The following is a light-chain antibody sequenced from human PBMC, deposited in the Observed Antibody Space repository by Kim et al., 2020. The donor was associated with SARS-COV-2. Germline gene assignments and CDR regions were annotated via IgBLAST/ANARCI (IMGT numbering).Light chain of an antibody. CDR1: QSISSY. CDR3: QQRGRWPLT. J-gene: IGKJ4*01. CDR2: DVF. V-gene: IGKV3-11*01. Sequence: EFVLTQSPATLSLSPGERATLSCRASQSISSYLAWYQQKPGQAPRLLIYDVFNRATGIPARFSGSGSGTDFTLTISSLEPEDFAVYYCQQRGRWPLTFGGGTKVDIK.